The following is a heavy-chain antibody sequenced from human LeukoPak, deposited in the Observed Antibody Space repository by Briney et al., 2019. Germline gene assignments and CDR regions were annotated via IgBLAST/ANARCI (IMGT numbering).Heavy chain of an antibody. CDR3: ARDEGY. Sequence: SETLSLTCTVSGGSISGYYWSWIRQPPGKGLEWIGYIYYSGSTNYNPSLKSRVTISVDTSKNQFSLKLSSVTAADTAVYYCARDEGYWGQGTLVTVSS. CDR2: IYYSGST. J-gene: IGHJ4*02. CDR1: GGSISGYY. V-gene: IGHV4-59*01.